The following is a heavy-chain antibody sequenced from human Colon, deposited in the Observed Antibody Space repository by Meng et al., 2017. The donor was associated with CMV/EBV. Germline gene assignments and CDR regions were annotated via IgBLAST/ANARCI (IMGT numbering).Heavy chain of an antibody. D-gene: IGHD3-3*01. CDR3: ADIFHFGV. J-gene: IGHJ6*02. V-gene: IGHV3-23*01. CDR1: GFTFSSYA. CDR2: LSTDGNT. Sequence: GESLKISCAASGFTFSSYAMHWVRQAPGRGLEWVSTLSTDGNTYYADSVKGRFAISRDISKNTLSLQMDSLRVDDTAMYYCADIFHFGVWGHGTTVTVSS.